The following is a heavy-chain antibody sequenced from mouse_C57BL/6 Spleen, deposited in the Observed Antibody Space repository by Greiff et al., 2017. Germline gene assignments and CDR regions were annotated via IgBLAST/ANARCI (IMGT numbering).Heavy chain of an antibody. Sequence: VKLVESGPGLVAPSQSLSITCTVSGFSLTSYAISWVRQPPGKGLEWLGVIWTGGGPNYNSALKSRLSISKDNSKSQVFLKMNSLQTDDTARYYCARRDGSSSRGGFFAYWGQGTLVTVSA. J-gene: IGHJ3*01. V-gene: IGHV2-9-1*01. D-gene: IGHD1-1*01. CDR3: ARRDGSSSRGGFFAY. CDR2: IWTGGGP. CDR1: GFSLTSYA.